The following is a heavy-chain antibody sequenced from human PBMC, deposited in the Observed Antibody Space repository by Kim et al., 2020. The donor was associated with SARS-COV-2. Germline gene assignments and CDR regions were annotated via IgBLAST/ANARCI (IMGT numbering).Heavy chain of an antibody. Sequence: SETLSLTCAVYGGSFSGYYWSWIRQPPGKGLEWIGEINHSGSTNYNPSLKSRVTISVDTSKNQFSLKLSSVTAADTAVYYCARGLRGYSGYDGPKADPWGQGTLVTVSS. D-gene: IGHD5-12*01. J-gene: IGHJ5*02. CDR1: GGSFSGYY. V-gene: IGHV4-34*01. CDR2: INHSGST. CDR3: ARGLRGYSGYDGPKADP.